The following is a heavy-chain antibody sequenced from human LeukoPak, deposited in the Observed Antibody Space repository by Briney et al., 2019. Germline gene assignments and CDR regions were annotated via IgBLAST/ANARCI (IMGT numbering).Heavy chain of an antibody. V-gene: IGHV3-48*01. CDR2: ISSSSSTI. J-gene: IGHJ4*02. CDR1: GFTFSSYS. CDR3: AKVTRPDTYYDILTGYYALLGFDY. D-gene: IGHD3-9*01. Sequence: GGSLRLSCAASGFTFSSYSMNWVRQAPGKGLEWVSYISSSSSTIYYADSVKGRFTISRDNAKNSLYLQMNSLRAEDTAVYYCAKVTRPDTYYDILTGYYALLGFDYWGQGTLVTVSS.